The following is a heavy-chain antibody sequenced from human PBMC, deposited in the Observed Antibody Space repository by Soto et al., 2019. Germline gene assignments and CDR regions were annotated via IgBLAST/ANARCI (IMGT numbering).Heavy chain of an antibody. Sequence: SETLSLTCAVYGGSFSDYFWAWIRQPPGKGLEWIGEINHGGSTDYNPSLKSRVAISADTPKNQFSLRLTSVTAADTAVYYCARISTYYDFWTDYYPDVWGRGTTVTVSS. CDR2: INHGGST. J-gene: IGHJ6*02. V-gene: IGHV4-34*01. D-gene: IGHD3-3*01. CDR1: GGSFSDYF. CDR3: ARISTYYDFWTDYYPDV.